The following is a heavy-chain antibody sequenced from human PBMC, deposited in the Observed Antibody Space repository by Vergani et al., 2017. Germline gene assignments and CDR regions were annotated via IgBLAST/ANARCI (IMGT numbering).Heavy chain of an antibody. CDR2: IQFDGSNQ. D-gene: IGHD3-16*01. CDR3: AKHFRGWGIDY. J-gene: IGHJ4*02. CDR1: GFILRNYD. V-gene: IGHV3-30*02. Sequence: QVQPAESGGGAVQRGGSLRLSCATSGFILRNYDMQWIRQGPGQGLEFVAFIQFDGSNQYYAESVKDRFTLPRDFPKNTLYLQMNSLRTDDTATYYCAKHFRGWGIDYWGQGTQVIVSS.